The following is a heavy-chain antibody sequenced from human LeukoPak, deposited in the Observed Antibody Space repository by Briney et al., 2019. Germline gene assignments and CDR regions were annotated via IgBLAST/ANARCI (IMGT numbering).Heavy chain of an antibody. CDR2: INSDGSDT. D-gene: IGHD2-2*02. CDR1: GFTFSDYW. V-gene: IGHV3-74*01. J-gene: IGHJ4*02. Sequence: GGSLRLSCAASGFTFSDYWMHWVRQAPGKGLVWVSRINSDGSDTTYADSVKGRFTISRDNAKNTLYLQMNSLRAEDTAVYYCASYPGCSSTSCYSYWGQGTLVTVSS. CDR3: ASYPGCSSTSCYSY.